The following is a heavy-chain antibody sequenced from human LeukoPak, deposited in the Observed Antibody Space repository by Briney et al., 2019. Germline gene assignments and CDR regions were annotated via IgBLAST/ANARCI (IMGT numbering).Heavy chain of an antibody. V-gene: IGHV4-4*02. Sequence: SGTLSLTCAVSGGSISSSNWWSWVRQPPGKGLEWIGEIHHSGSTNYNPSLKSRVTISVDKSKNQFSLKLSSVTAADTAVYYCARGWAYYDSSGYYYAPLHDAFDIWGQGTMVTVSS. CDR3: ARGWAYYDSSGYYYAPLHDAFDI. D-gene: IGHD3-22*01. J-gene: IGHJ3*02. CDR2: IHHSGST. CDR1: GGSISSSNW.